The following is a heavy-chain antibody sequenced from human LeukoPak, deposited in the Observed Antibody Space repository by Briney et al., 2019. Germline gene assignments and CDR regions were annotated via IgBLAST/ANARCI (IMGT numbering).Heavy chain of an antibody. CDR1: GGSISSYY. J-gene: IGHJ4*02. CDR2: IYYSGST. Sequence: SETLSLTCTVSGGSISSYYWSWIRQPPGKGLEWIGYIYYSGSTNYNPSLKSRVTISVDTSKNQFSLKPSSVTAADTAVYYCARATLFDYWGQGTLVTVSS. V-gene: IGHV4-59*01. CDR3: ARATLFDY.